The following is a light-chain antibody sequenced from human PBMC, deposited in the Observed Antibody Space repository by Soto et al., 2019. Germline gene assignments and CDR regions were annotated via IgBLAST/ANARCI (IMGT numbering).Light chain of an antibody. CDR1: QDIRND. CDR2: AAS. J-gene: IGKJ2*01. Sequence: ATQMTQSPSSLSASVGDRVTITCRASQDIRNDLGWYQQKPGKAPKLLISAASSLQSGVPSRFSGSGSGTDFTLTITSLQPDDFATYFCLQHSNFPFTFGQGTKLRVK. CDR3: LQHSNFPFT. V-gene: IGKV1-6*01.